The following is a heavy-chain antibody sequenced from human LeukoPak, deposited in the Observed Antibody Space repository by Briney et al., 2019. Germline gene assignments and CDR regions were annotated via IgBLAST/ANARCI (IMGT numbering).Heavy chain of an antibody. D-gene: IGHD7-27*01. CDR1: GGSISSSSYY. CDR3: ARDSNWGYFDY. J-gene: IGHJ4*02. Sequence: SETLSLTCTVSGGSISSSSYYWGWIRQPPGKGLEWIGSIHYSGSTYYNPSLKSRVTISVDTSKNQFSLKLSSVTAADTAVYYCARDSNWGYFDYWGQGTLVTVSS. CDR2: IHYSGST. V-gene: IGHV4-39*07.